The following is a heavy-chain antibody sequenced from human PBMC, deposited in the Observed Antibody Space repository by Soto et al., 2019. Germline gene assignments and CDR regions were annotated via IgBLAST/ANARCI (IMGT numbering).Heavy chain of an antibody. J-gene: IGHJ4*02. Sequence: GGSLRLSCAASGFTFSSYSMNWVRQAPGKGLEWVSSISSSSSYIYYADSVKGRFTISRDNAKNSLYLQMNSLRAEDTAVYYCARDLGGVVVTAISSLDYWGQGTLVTVSS. CDR2: ISSSSSYI. CDR3: ARDLGGVVVTAISSLDY. V-gene: IGHV3-21*01. CDR1: GFTFSSYS. D-gene: IGHD2-21*02.